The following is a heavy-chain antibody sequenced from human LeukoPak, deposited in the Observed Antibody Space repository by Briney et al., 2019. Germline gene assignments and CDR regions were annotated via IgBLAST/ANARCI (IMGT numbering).Heavy chain of an antibody. CDR1: GYTFTSYG. V-gene: IGHV1-18*01. CDR2: ISAYNGNT. J-gene: IGHJ4*02. CDR3: ARGNYYGSSGYYGGYYFDY. D-gene: IGHD3-22*01. Sequence: ASVKVSCKASGYTFTSYGISWVRQAPGQGLEWMGWISAYNGNTNYAQKLQGRVTMTTDTSTSTAYMELRSLRSDGTAVYYCARGNYYGSSGYYGGYYFDYWGQGTLVTVSS.